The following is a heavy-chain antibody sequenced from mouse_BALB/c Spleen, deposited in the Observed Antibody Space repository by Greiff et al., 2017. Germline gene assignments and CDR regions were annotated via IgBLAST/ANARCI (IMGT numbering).Heavy chain of an antibody. CDR3: ARRRHYWYFDD. V-gene: IGHV5-6-2*01. CDR2: INSNGGTT. D-gene: IGHD6-1*01. CDR1: GFTFSSYY. Sequence: EVHLVESGGGLVQLGGSLKLSCAASGFTFSSYYMPWVRQTPEKGLEWVAAINSNGGTTYYPDTVKGRFTISRDNAKNTLYLQMSSLKSEDTALYYCARRRHYWYFDDWGAGTTVTVSS. J-gene: IGHJ1*01.